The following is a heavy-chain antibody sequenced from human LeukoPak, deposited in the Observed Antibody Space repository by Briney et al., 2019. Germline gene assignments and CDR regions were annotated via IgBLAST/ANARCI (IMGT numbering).Heavy chain of an antibody. V-gene: IGHV6-1*01. CDR1: GVTFSNNSAG. D-gene: IGHD1-26*01. J-gene: IGHJ4*02. CDR3: ARGGPEHFDY. Sequence: SQALSLTCAVSGVTFSNNSAGWNWLRPSPSTGLDWLVRTCYRSKWYNDYAVSVKSRITINPDTSKNQFSLQLNCVTPEDTAVYYGARGGPEHFDYWGQGTLVTVSS. CDR2: TCYRSKWYN.